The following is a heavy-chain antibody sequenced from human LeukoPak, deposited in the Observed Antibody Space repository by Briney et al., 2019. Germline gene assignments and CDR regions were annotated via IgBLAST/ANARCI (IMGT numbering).Heavy chain of an antibody. CDR2: LHSDGTT. CDR3: AGRRKEAAAFDD. V-gene: IGHV3-66*01. Sequence: GGSLRPSCAASGFAVSVNYTTWVRLTPGKGLEWVSLLHSDGTTYYAESVKGRFTISTDNSKNTLYLQMNSLRVEDTALYYCAGRRKEAAAFDDWGQGTLVTVSS. J-gene: IGHJ4*02. D-gene: IGHD6-13*01. CDR1: GFAVSVNY.